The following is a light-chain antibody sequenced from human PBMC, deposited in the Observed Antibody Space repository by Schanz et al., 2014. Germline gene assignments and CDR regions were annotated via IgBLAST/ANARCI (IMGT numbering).Light chain of an antibody. J-gene: IGLJ3*02. CDR1: SSNIGALYD. V-gene: IGLV1-40*01. Sequence: QSVLTQPLSVSGAPGQRVTISCTGSSSNIGALYDVHWYQQLPGTAPKLLIYANSRRPSGVPDRFSGSKSGTSASLAISGLRSEDEADYYCAAWDDSLSGRWVFGGGTKLTVL. CDR3: AAWDDSLSGRWV. CDR2: ANS.